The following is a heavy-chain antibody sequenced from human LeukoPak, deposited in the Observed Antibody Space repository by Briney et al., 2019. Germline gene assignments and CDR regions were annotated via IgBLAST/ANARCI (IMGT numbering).Heavy chain of an antibody. CDR2: IKQDGSEK. Sequence: GGSLRLSCAASGFTFSSYWMSWVRQAPGKGLEWVANIKQDGSEKYYVDSVKGRFTISRDNAKNSLYLQMNSLRAEDTAVYYCAKSRAVVPAAINYWGQGTLVTVSS. J-gene: IGHJ4*02. CDR3: AKSRAVVPAAINY. D-gene: IGHD2-2*01. CDR1: GFTFSSYW. V-gene: IGHV3-7*03.